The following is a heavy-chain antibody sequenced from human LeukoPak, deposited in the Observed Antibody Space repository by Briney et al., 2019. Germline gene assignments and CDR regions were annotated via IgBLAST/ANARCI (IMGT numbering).Heavy chain of an antibody. CDR2: ISGSGGST. D-gene: IGHD1-26*01. Sequence: GGSLRLSCTTSGFTFGDYGFNWVRQAPGKGLEWVSAISGSGGSTYYADSVKGRFTISRDNSKNTLYLQMNSLRAEDTAVYYCAKSYPSGGAFDIWGQGTMVTVSS. V-gene: IGHV3-23*01. J-gene: IGHJ3*02. CDR3: AKSYPSGGAFDI. CDR1: GFTFGDYG.